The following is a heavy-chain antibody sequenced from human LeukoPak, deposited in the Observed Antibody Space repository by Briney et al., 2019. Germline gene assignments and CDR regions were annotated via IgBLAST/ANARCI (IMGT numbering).Heavy chain of an antibody. V-gene: IGHV3-23*01. CDR1: GLTFSTVA. CDR2: ISGSGSYT. J-gene: IGHJ1*01. D-gene: IGHD6-19*01. CDR3: GKRHSCGRYFQD. Sequence: GGPLRLSCAAPGLTFSTVAMSWVRQAPGKGLEWVSAISGSGSYTYYADSVKGRFTISRGNSKNTLYLQMNSLRAADTALYYCGKRHSCGRYFQDWGQGTLVTVSS.